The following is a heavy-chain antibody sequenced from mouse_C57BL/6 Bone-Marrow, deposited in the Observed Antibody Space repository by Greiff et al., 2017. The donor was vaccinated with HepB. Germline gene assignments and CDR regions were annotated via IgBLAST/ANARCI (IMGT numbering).Heavy chain of an antibody. Sequence: VKLMESGAELVKPGASVKMSCKASGYTFTTYPIEWMKQNHGKSLEWIGNFHPYNDDTKYNEKFKGKATLTVEKSSSTVYLELSRLTSDDSAVYYCARRKLGGWYFDVWGTGTTVTVSS. V-gene: IGHV1-47*01. D-gene: IGHD4-1*01. CDR2: FHPYNDDT. J-gene: IGHJ1*03. CDR1: GYTFTTYP. CDR3: ARRKLGGWYFDV.